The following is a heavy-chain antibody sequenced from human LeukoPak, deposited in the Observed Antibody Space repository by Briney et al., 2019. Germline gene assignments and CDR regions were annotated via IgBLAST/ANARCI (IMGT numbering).Heavy chain of an antibody. Sequence: SETLSLTCTVSGGSISSYYWSWIRQPPGKGLEWIGYIYYSGTTHSNPSLKRRATISVDTSKNHLSLKVNSVTAADTAVYYCARGASGTLYDAFDIWGRGTMVTVSS. CDR2: IYYSGTT. V-gene: IGHV4-59*01. D-gene: IGHD1-26*01. CDR1: GGSISSYY. J-gene: IGHJ3*02. CDR3: ARGASGTLYDAFDI.